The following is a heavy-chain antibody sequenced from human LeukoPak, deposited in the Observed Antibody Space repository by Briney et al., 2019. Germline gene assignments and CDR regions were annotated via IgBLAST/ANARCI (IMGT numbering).Heavy chain of an antibody. V-gene: IGHV3-73*01. J-gene: IGHJ6*02. D-gene: IGHD2-15*01. CDR3: TRHSDKYCSGAGSYVNNFYGLDV. CDR2: IRSRANSYVT. Sequence: GGSLRLSCAASGFSFSGSAMHWVRQASGKGLEWVGRIRSRANSYVTVYAASMEGRFTISRDDSKNTAYLEMNSLKTEDTAVYYCTRHSDKYCSGAGSYVNNFYGLDVWGQGTTVIVSS. CDR1: GFSFSGSA.